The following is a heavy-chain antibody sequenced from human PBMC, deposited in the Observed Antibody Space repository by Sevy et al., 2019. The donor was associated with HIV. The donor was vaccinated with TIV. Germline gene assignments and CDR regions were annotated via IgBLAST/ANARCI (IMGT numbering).Heavy chain of an antibody. CDR3: VRDDRDGYFEY. Sequence: ASVKVSCKASGYTFTGYYMHWMRQAPGQGLEWMGWINPDSGGPTYARKFQGRVTLTRITSISTAYMDLSRLKSDDTAVYYCVRDDRDGYFEYWGQGTLVTVSS. V-gene: IGHV1-2*02. J-gene: IGHJ4*02. CDR1: GYTFTGYY. CDR2: INPDSGGP.